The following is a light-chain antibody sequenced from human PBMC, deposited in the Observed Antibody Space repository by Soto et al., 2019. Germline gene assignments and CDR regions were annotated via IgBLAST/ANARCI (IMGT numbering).Light chain of an antibody. CDR2: GAS. V-gene: IGKV3-20*01. CDR1: PSVSTSY. J-gene: IGKJ2*01. Sequence: IVLTPSPGPLSLSPGERAPLSCRTRPSVSTSYIAWYQQKPGPAPRLLLSGASNRAAGIPDRVSGIGSGTDCSLTSSRREPEDYAVYYGQQYGTSLSYTWGQGTKLEI. CDR3: QQYGTSLSYT.